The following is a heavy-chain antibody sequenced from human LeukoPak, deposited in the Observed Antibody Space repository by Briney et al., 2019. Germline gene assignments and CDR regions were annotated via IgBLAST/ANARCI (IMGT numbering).Heavy chain of an antibody. CDR3: ARASSWAD. D-gene: IGHD1-26*01. Sequence: GGSLRLSCAASGFTFSSYSMNWVRQAPGKGLEWVSSISGSSSYIYYADSVKGRFTISRDNAKNSLYLQMNSLRAEDTAVYYCARASSWADWGQGTLVTVSS. CDR2: ISGSSSYI. V-gene: IGHV3-21*01. J-gene: IGHJ4*02. CDR1: GFTFSSYS.